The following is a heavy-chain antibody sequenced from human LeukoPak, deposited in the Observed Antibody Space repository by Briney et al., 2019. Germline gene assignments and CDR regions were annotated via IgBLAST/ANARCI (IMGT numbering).Heavy chain of an antibody. CDR3: RAGQTYYYDSSGYYYFDTYFDY. J-gene: IGHJ4*02. V-gene: IGHV1-2*02. CDR1: GYTFTGYY. D-gene: IGHD3-22*01. Sequence: PGASVKVSCKASGYTFTGYYMHWVRQAPGQGLEWMGWINPNSGGTNYAQKFQGRVTMTRDTSISTAYMELSRLRSDDTAVYYCRAGQTYYYDSSGYYYFDTYFDYWGQGTLVTVPS. CDR2: INPNSGGT.